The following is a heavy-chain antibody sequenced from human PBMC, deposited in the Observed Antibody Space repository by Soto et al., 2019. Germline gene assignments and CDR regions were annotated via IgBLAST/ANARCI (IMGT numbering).Heavy chain of an antibody. V-gene: IGHV1-8*01. CDR3: ARWDYGYYARFDY. CDR1: GYTFTSHD. D-gene: IGHD4-17*01. Sequence: QVQLVQSGAEVKKSGASVKVSCKASGYTFTSHDINWVRQATGQGLEWMGWMNPNSGNTGYAQKFQGIVTMTKNTSISTAYMEVSSLGSEDTAVSYGARWDYGYYARFDYWGQGALVTVSS. CDR2: MNPNSGNT. J-gene: IGHJ4*02.